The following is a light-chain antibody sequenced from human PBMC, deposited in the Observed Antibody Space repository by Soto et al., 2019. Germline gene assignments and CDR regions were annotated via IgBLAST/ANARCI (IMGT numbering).Light chain of an antibody. CDR2: DAS. Sequence: EIVLKQSPDTLSLSPGERATLSCRASQSVRSNSLALYQQKPGQAPRFLIYDASSRATGIPDRFSGSGSGTDFTLTISRLEPEDLAVYYCQQYVSTPLTFGGGTTVDIK. V-gene: IGKV3-20*01. J-gene: IGKJ4*01. CDR1: QSVRSNS. CDR3: QQYVSTPLT.